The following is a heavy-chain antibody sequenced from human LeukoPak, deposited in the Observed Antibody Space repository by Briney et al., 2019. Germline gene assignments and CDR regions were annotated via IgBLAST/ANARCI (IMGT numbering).Heavy chain of an antibody. CDR2: IYYSGST. CDR3: ARYYYGSGSYCGRTYCDAFDI. CDR1: GGSISSYY. Sequence: PSETPSLTCTVSGGSISSYYWSWIRQPPGKGLEWIGYIYYSGSTNYNPSLKSRVTISVDTSKNQFSLKLGSVTAADTAVYYCARYYYGSGSYCGRTYCDAFDIWGQGTMVTVSS. J-gene: IGHJ3*02. D-gene: IGHD3-10*01. V-gene: IGHV4-59*01.